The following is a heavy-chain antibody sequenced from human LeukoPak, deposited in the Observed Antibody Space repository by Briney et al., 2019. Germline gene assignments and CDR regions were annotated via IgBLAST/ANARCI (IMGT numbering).Heavy chain of an antibody. V-gene: IGHV3-7*03. D-gene: IGHD2-2*03. Sequence: GGSLRLSCAASGFTFSSYWMSWVRQAPGKGLEWVANIKQDGSEKYYVDSVKGRFTISRDNAKNSLYLQMNSLRAEDTAVYYCAKGFMDIVVVHPQDYWGQGTLVTVSS. CDR2: IKQDGSEK. J-gene: IGHJ4*02. CDR1: GFTFSSYW. CDR3: AKGFMDIVVVHPQDY.